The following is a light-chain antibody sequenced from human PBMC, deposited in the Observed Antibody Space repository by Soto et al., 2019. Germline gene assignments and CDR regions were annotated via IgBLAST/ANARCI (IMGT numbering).Light chain of an antibody. CDR3: QVWDSSSDHVV. CDR1: NIGSKS. Sequence: SYELTQPPSVSVAPGKTARITCGGTNIGSKSVHWYQQKPGQAPVLVIYYDSDRPSGTPERFSGSNSGNTATLTISRVEAGDEADDYCQVWDSSSDHVVFGGGTKLTVL. CDR2: YDS. V-gene: IGLV3-21*04. J-gene: IGLJ2*01.